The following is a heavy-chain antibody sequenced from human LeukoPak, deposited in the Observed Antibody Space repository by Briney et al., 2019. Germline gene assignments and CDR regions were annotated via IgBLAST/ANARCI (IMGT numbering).Heavy chain of an antibody. CDR2: IYYSAST. CDR3: ATSWGTKDY. CDR1: GGSISSSSYY. Sequence: SETLSLTCTVSGGSISSSSYYWGWIRQPRGKGLEWIGSIYYSASTHSNPSLKSRVTISIDTSKNQFSVKLSTVPAADTAVYYCATSWGTKDYWGQGTLVTVSS. D-gene: IGHD2-2*01. J-gene: IGHJ4*02. V-gene: IGHV4-39*01.